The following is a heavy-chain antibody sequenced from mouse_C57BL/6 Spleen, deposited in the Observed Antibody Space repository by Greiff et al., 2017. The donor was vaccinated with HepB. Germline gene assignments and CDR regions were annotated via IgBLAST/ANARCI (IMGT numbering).Heavy chain of an antibody. CDR2: INPNNGGT. Sequence: EVQLQQSGPELVKPGASVKISCKASGCTFTDYYMNWVKQSHGKSLEWIGDINPNNGGTSYNQKFKGKATLTVDKSSSTAYMELRSLTSEDSAVYYCARRRGYYYGSSSYYAMDYWGQGTSVTVSS. D-gene: IGHD1-1*01. CDR3: ARRRGYYYGSSSYYAMDY. J-gene: IGHJ4*01. CDR1: GCTFTDYY. V-gene: IGHV1-26*01.